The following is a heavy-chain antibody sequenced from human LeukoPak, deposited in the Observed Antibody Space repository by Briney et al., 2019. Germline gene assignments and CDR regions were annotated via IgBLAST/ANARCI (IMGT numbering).Heavy chain of an antibody. J-gene: IGHJ5*02. CDR3: AKGSRWYWFDP. V-gene: IGHV3-23*01. CDR2: ISDSGGST. CDR1: GFTFSSYA. D-gene: IGHD6-13*01. Sequence: GASLRLSCAASGFTFSSYAMSWVRQAPGKGLEWVSTISDSGGSTYYADSVKGRFTISRDTSKNTLYLQMNSLRADDTAVYYCAKGSRWYWFDPWGRGTLVTVSS.